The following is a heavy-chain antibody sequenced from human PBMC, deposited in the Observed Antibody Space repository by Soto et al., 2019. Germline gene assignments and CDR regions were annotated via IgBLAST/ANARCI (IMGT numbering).Heavy chain of an antibody. CDR1: GYTFTSYG. CDR3: ARVGCSGGGCYSRNHWYFDL. V-gene: IGHV1-18*01. D-gene: IGHD2-15*01. CDR2: ISAYNGNT. J-gene: IGHJ2*01. Sequence: QVQLVQSGAEVKKPGASVKVSCKASGYTFTSYGIIWVRQAPGQGLEWMGWISAYNGNTNYAQKLQGRVTMTTDTSTSTAYMELRSLRSDDTAVYYCARVGCSGGGCYSRNHWYFDLWGRGTLVTLSS.